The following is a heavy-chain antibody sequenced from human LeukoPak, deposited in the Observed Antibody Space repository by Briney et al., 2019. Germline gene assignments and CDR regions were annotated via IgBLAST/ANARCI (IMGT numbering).Heavy chain of an antibody. J-gene: IGHJ5*02. CDR3: ARDRVPAAMKRGWFDP. V-gene: IGHV3-23*01. Sequence: PGGSLRLSCAASGFTFSSYAMSWVRQAPGKGLEWVSAISGSGGSTYYADSVKGRFTISRDNSKNTLYLQMNSLRAEDTALYYCARDRVPAAMKRGWFDPWGQGTLVTVSS. CDR1: GFTFSSYA. CDR2: ISGSGGST. D-gene: IGHD2-2*01.